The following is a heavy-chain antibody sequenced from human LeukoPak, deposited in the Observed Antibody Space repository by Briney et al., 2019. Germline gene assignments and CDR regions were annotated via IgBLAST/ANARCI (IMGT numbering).Heavy chain of an antibody. D-gene: IGHD5-18*01. Sequence: GGSLRLSCAASGFTFSNHGMNWVRQAPGKGLEWVSAISGSGGSTYYADSVKGRCTISRDNSKNTLYLQMNSLRAEDTAVYYCAKDLFPWIQLWISVDYWGQGTLVTVSS. CDR3: AKDLFPWIQLWISVDY. V-gene: IGHV3-23*01. CDR1: GFTFSNHG. CDR2: ISGSGGST. J-gene: IGHJ4*02.